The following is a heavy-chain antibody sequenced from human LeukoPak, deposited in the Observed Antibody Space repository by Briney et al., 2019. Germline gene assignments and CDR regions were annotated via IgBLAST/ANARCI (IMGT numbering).Heavy chain of an antibody. Sequence: SETLSLTCAVYGGSFSGYYWSWIRQPPGKGLEWIGEINHSGSTNYNPSLKSRVTISVDTSKNQFSLKLSSVTAADTAVYYCARGRTEQNYHDSSGYYYYFDYWGQGTLVTVSS. CDR2: INHSGST. D-gene: IGHD3-22*01. V-gene: IGHV4-34*01. CDR3: ARGRTEQNYHDSSGYYYYFDY. J-gene: IGHJ4*02. CDR1: GGSFSGYY.